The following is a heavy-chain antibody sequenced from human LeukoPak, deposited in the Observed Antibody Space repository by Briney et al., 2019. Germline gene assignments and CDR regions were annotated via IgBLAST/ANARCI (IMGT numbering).Heavy chain of an antibody. V-gene: IGHV3-74*01. J-gene: IGHJ5*02. CDR1: GFTFSSYW. Sequence: PGGSLRLSCVASGFTFSSYWIHWVLQAPGKGLVWVSRINSDGSSTSYADSVKGRFTISRDNAKNTLYLQMNSLRAEDTAVYYCARWSRWFDPWGQGTLVTVSS. CDR2: INSDGSST. CDR3: ARWSRWFDP.